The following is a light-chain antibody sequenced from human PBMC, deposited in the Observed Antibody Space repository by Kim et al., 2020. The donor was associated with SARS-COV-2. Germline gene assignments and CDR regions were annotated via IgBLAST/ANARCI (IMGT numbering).Light chain of an antibody. Sequence: SSELTQDPAVSVALGQTVRITCQGDSLRSYYATWYQQKPGQAPIVVMYRKNNRPSGIPERFSGSSSGNTASLTITGTQAGDEAAYYCNSRDSNDNVVFGG. J-gene: IGLJ2*01. CDR2: RKN. CDR3: NSRDSNDNVV. V-gene: IGLV3-19*01. CDR1: SLRSYY.